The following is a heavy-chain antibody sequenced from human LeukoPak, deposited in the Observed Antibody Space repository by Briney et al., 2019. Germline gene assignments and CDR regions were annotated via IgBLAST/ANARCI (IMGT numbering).Heavy chain of an antibody. J-gene: IGHJ4*02. Sequence: GGSLRLSCAASGFTFSSYWMSWVRQAPGKGPEWVANIKKDGSEKYYVDSVKGRFTISRDNAKTSLYLQMNSLRADDTAVYYCARDERWLPWRYFDYWGQGTLVTVSS. V-gene: IGHV3-7*01. CDR3: ARDERWLPWRYFDY. CDR2: IKKDGSEK. D-gene: IGHD5-24*01. CDR1: GFTFSSYW.